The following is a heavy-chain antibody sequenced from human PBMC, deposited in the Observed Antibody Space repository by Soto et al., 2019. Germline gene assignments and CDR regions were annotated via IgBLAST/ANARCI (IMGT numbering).Heavy chain of an antibody. D-gene: IGHD5-18*01. J-gene: IGHJ4*02. V-gene: IGHV1-3*01. CDR1: GYTFTSYA. CDR3: ARDPGYSYGYN. Sequence: GASVKVSCKASGYTFTSYAMHWVRQAPGQRLEWMGWINAGNGNTEYPQKFQGRVTITRDTSASTAYMELSSLRSEDTAVYYCARDPGYSYGYNWGQGTLVTVSS. CDR2: INAGNGNT.